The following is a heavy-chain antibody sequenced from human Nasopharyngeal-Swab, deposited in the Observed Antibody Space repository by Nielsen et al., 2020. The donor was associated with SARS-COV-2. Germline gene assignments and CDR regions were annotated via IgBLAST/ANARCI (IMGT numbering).Heavy chain of an antibody. Sequence: ASVKVSCKASGYTFTSYAMHWVRQAPGQRLEWMGWINTNTGNPTYAQGFTGRFVFSLDTSVSTAYLRISSLKAEDTAMYYCARDLYYGDSYYFDYWGQGTLVTVSS. D-gene: IGHD4-17*01. J-gene: IGHJ4*02. CDR1: GYTFTSYA. V-gene: IGHV7-4-1*02. CDR2: INTNTGNP. CDR3: ARDLYYGDSYYFDY.